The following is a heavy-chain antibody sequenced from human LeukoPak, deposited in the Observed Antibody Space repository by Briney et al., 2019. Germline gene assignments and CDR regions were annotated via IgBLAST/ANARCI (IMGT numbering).Heavy chain of an antibody. CDR1: GFTFDDSD. V-gene: IGHV3-9*01. D-gene: IGHD3-3*01. CDR3: AKDHRLRFSYFDY. J-gene: IGHJ4*02. Sequence: GRSLRLSCAASGFTFDDSDMHWVRQAPGKGLEWVSDINWKSGNIDYADSAKGRFTLSRDNAKNSLYLQMNSLRAEDTAVYYCAKDHRLRFSYFDYWGQGTLVTVSS. CDR2: INWKSGNI.